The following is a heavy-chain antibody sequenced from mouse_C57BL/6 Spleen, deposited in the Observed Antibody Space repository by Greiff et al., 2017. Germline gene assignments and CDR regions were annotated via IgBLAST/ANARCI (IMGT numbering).Heavy chain of an antibody. Sequence: VMLVESGPGLVQPSQSLSITCTASGFSLTSSGVHWVRQSPGKGLEWLGGIWSGGSTDDNAAFISRLSISKDNSKSQVFFKMSSLQADDTAIYYCAREGESFDYWGQGTTLTVSS. CDR2: IWSGGST. CDR3: AREGESFDY. J-gene: IGHJ2*01. V-gene: IGHV2-2*01. CDR1: GFSLTSSG.